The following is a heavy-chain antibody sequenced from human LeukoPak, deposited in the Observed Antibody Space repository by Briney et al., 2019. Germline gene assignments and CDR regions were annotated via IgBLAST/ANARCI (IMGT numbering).Heavy chain of an antibody. CDR3: AREEQWSSAGMDV. CDR1: GFTFSSYA. J-gene: IGHJ6*02. CDR2: ISYDGSNK. V-gene: IGHV3-30*04. Sequence: GRSLRLSCAASGFTFSSYAMHWVRQAPGKGLEWVAVISYDGSNKYYADSVKGRFTISRDNSKNTLYLQMNSLRAEDTAVYYCAREEQWSSAGMDVWGQGTTVTVSS. D-gene: IGHD6-19*01.